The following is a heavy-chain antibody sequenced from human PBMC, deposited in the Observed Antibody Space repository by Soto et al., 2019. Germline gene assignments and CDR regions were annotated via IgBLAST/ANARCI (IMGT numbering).Heavy chain of an antibody. V-gene: IGHV4-39*01. J-gene: IGHJ4*02. Sequence: QLQLQESGPGLVKPSETLSLTCTVSGGSISSSSYYWGWIRQPPGKGLEWIGSIYYSGSIYYNPSLKSRVTISVDTSKNQFSLKLSSVTAADTAVYYCARHFYYGDYRGYWGQGTLVTVSS. D-gene: IGHD4-17*01. CDR1: GGSISSSSYY. CDR3: ARHFYYGDYRGY. CDR2: IYYSGSI.